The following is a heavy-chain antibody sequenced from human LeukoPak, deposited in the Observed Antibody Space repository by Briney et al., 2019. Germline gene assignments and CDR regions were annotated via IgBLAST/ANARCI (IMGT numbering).Heavy chain of an antibody. CDR2: IYTSGST. D-gene: IGHD6-13*01. J-gene: IGHJ4*02. V-gene: IGHV4-61*02. CDR3: ARIAAAGRYSRYYFDY. Sequence: SETLSLTCTVSGGSISSGSYYWSWIRQPAGKGLEWIGRIYTSGSTNYNPSLKSRVTISVDTSKNQFSLKLSSVTAADTAVYYCARIAAAGRYSRYYFDYWGQGTLVTVSS. CDR1: GGSISSGSYY.